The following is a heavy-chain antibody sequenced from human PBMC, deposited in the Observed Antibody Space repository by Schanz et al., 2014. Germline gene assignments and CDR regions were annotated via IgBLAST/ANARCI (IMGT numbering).Heavy chain of an antibody. D-gene: IGHD4-17*01. J-gene: IGHJ6*03. CDR2: INPSGGST. CDR1: GYTFTTYY. CDR3: ARAPVTVGPYHYYMDV. V-gene: IGHV1-46*01. Sequence: QVQLVQSGAEVKKPGVSVKVSCKASGYTFTTYYIHWVRQAPGQGLEWMGKINPSGGSTSYAQKCQGRVTMTRHTYISTAYMELSSLRSEDTAVYYCARAPVTVGPYHYYMDVWGKGTTVTVSS.